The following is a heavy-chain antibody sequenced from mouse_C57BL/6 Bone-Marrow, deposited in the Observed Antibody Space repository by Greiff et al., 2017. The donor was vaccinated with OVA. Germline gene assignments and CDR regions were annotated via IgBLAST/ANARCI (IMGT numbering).Heavy chain of an antibody. D-gene: IGHD2-1*01. CDR3: ARHGRGNYY. J-gene: IGHJ2*01. Sequence: EVQLVESGGDLVKPGGSLKLSCAASGFTFSSYGMSWVRQTPDKRLEWVATISSGGSYTYYPDSVKGRFTISRDNAKNTLYLQMSSLKSEDTAMYYSARHGRGNYYWGQGTTLTVSS. CDR1: GFTFSSYG. V-gene: IGHV5-6*01. CDR2: ISSGGSYT.